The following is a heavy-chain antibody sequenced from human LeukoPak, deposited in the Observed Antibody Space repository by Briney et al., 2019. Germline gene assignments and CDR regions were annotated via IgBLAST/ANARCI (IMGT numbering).Heavy chain of an antibody. CDR2: IWYDGSNK. V-gene: IGHV3-33*01. Sequence: GGSLRLSCAASGFTFSNYGMHWVRQAPGKGLEWVAIIWYDGSNKYYADSVKGRFTISRDNSKNTLYVQMNSLRVEDTAVYYCARDPGGSASWIDYWGQGTLVTVSS. D-gene: IGHD2-2*01. CDR3: ARDPGGSASWIDY. CDR1: GFTFSNYG. J-gene: IGHJ4*02.